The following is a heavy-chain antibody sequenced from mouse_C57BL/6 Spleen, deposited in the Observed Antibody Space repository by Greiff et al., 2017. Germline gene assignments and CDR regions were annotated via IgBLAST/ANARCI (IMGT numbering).Heavy chain of an antibody. Sequence: EVKLMESGPGLVKPSPSLSLTCSVTGYSITSGYYWNWIRQFPGNKLEWMGYISYDGSNNYNPSLKNRTSITRDTSKNQFFLKLNSVTTEDTATYYCARVYDGYYWYFDGWGTGTTVTVSS. CDR1: GYSITSGYY. J-gene: IGHJ1*03. CDR3: ARVYDGYYWYFDG. CDR2: ISYDGSN. D-gene: IGHD2-3*01. V-gene: IGHV3-6*01.